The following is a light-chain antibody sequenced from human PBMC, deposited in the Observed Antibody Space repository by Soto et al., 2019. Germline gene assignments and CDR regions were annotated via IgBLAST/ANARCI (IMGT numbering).Light chain of an antibody. V-gene: IGKV3-20*01. CDR2: GVS. J-gene: IGKJ1*01. Sequence: IVFTQSPGTLSLSPGERASLSCRASQSVNGDYLAWYQQKVGRPPRLLIYGVSSRATGIPDRFSGSGSGTDFTLTISRLEPEDFAVYFCQQYVSPPWTLGPGTKVDIK. CDR3: QQYVSPPWT. CDR1: QSVNGDY.